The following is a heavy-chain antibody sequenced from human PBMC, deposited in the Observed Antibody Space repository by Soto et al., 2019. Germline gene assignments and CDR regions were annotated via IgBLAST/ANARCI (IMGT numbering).Heavy chain of an antibody. D-gene: IGHD2-2*01. CDR2: ISSNGGST. CDR1: GFTFSSYA. V-gene: IGHV3-64D*06. CDR3: VSGIGYCSSTSCHNWFDP. Sequence: AGGSLRLSCSASGFTFSSYAMHWVRQAPGKGLEYVSAISSNGGSTYYADSVKGRFTISRDNSKNTLYLQMSSLRAEDTAVYYCVSGIGYCSSTSCHNWFDPWGQGTLVTVSS. J-gene: IGHJ5*02.